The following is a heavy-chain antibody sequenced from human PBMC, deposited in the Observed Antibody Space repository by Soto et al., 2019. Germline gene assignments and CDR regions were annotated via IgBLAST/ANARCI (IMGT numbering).Heavy chain of an antibody. CDR1: GYTLTELS. D-gene: IGHD5-12*01. Sequence: ASVKVSCKVSGYTLTELSMHWVRQAPGKGLEWMGGFDPEDGETIYAQKFQGRVTMTEDTSTDTAYMELSSLRSEDTAVYYCALTMWLRFTLLNFDYWGQGTLVTVSS. CDR2: FDPEDGET. CDR3: ALTMWLRFTLLNFDY. V-gene: IGHV1-24*01. J-gene: IGHJ4*02.